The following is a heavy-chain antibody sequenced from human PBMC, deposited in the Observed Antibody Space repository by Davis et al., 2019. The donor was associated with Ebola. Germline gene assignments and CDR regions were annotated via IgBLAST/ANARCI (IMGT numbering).Heavy chain of an antibody. Sequence: ASVKVSCKASGYTFTDYYMHWVRQAPGQGLEWMGIIHPSGGSAIHAQKFQGRFTMTRDTSTSTVYMEMSSLRSEDMAVYYCARSHTVGMTTKYYFDYWGQGTLVTVSS. CDR2: IHPSGGSA. CDR1: GYTFTDYY. D-gene: IGHD5-24*01. CDR3: ARSHTVGMTTKYYFDY. V-gene: IGHV1-46*01. J-gene: IGHJ4*02.